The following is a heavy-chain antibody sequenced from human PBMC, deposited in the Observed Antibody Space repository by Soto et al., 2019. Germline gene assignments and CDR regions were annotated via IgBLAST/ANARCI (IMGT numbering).Heavy chain of an antibody. CDR2: IYPGDSDT. D-gene: IGHD6-19*01. J-gene: IGHJ3*02. Sequence: GESLQISCKGSGYSFTSYWFGWVRQMPGKGLEWMGIIYPGDSDTRYSPSFQGQVTISADKSISTAYLQWSSLKASDTAMYYCARTYSSVWLRSYAFDIWGQGTMVTVSS. V-gene: IGHV5-51*01. CDR1: GYSFTSYW. CDR3: ARTYSSVWLRSYAFDI.